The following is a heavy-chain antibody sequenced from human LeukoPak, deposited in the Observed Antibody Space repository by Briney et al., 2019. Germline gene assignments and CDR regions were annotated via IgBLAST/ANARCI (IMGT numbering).Heavy chain of an antibody. CDR1: GFTFSSYW. V-gene: IGHV3-7*01. CDR2: IKQDGSEK. CDR3: AREKLRGLRYFYGMDV. D-gene: IGHD5-18*01. Sequence: GGSLRLSCAASGFTFSSYWMSWVRQAPGKGLEWVANIKQDGSEKYYVDSVKGRFTISRDNAKNSLYLQMSSLRAEDTAVYYCAREKLRGLRYFYGMDVWGQGTTVTVSS. J-gene: IGHJ6*02.